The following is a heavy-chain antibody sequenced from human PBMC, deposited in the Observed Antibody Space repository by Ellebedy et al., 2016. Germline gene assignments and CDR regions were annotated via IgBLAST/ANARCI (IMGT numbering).Heavy chain of an antibody. CDR1: GYNFNAYY. CDR3: VRETFKFDY. D-gene: IGHD3-3*02. V-gene: IGHV1-2*02. Sequence: ASVKVSXXASGYNFNAYYIHWVRQAPGQGLEWMGYINPYNGDTKYAQKFQGRVTMTRDTSITTVYMELTRLGSDDAALYYCVRETFKFDYWGQGNLVTVSS. CDR2: INPYNGDT. J-gene: IGHJ4*02.